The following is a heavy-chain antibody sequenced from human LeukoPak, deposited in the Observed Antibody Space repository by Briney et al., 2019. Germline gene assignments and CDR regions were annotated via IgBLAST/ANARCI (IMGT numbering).Heavy chain of an antibody. Sequence: GASEKVSCKASGYTFTTYAIHWVRQAPGQGLQWMGWISVGDGNTNYSQKFQGRVTLTRDTSASTAYMELTSLISEDTAVYYCARGYSGVVPAAHPDFWGQGTPVTVSS. CDR3: ARGYSGVVPAAHPDF. D-gene: IGHD2-2*01. CDR1: GYTFTTYA. V-gene: IGHV1-3*01. CDR2: ISVGDGNT. J-gene: IGHJ4*02.